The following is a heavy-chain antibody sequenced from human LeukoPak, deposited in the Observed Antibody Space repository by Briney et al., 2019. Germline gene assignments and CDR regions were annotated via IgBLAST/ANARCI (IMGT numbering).Heavy chain of an antibody. CDR3: ARNGRVTYYYGSGSYGNFDY. J-gene: IGHJ4*02. CDR1: GGSFSGYY. D-gene: IGHD3-10*01. V-gene: IGHV4-34*01. Sequence: SETLSLTCAVYGGSFSGYYWSWIRQPPGKGLEWIGEINHSGSTNYNPSLKSRVTISVDTSKSQFSLKLSSVTAADTAVYYCARNGRVTYYYGSGSYGNFDYWGQGTLVTVSS. CDR2: INHSGST.